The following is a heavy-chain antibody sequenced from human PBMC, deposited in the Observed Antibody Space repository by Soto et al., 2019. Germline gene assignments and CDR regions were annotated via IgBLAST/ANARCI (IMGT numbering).Heavy chain of an antibody. CDR2: TYYSGST. Sequence: SETLSLTCTVSGASISSSSYLWGWIRQPPGKGLEWIGSTYYSGSTYYNPSLNSRATISLDTSKNQFSLKLSSVTAADTAVYYCARHGGPSRTGTGFGYWGQGTQVTVSS. CDR1: GASISSSSYL. D-gene: IGHD1-1*01. CDR3: ARHGGPSRTGTGFGY. V-gene: IGHV4-39*01. J-gene: IGHJ4*02.